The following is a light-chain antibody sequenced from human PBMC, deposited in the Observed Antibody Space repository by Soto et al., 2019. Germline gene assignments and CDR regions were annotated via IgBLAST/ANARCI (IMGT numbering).Light chain of an antibody. V-gene: IGKV3-20*01. CDR3: QQYGSSPPYT. J-gene: IGKJ2*01. CDR2: GSS. CDR1: QSVSNNY. Sequence: EVVLTQSPGTLSLSPGERATLSCRASQSVSNNYLAWYQQKPGPPTKLLIFGSSDRATGIPARFSGSGSGTDFTLTISSLEPEDFAVYYCQQYGSSPPYTFGQGTKLEIK.